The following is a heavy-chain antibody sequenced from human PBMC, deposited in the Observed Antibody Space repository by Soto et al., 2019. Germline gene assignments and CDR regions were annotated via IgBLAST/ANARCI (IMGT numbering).Heavy chain of an antibody. CDR1: GGSISSSSYY. V-gene: IGHV4-39*07. Sequence: PSETLSLTCTVSGGSISSSSYYWGWIRQPPGKGLEWIGSIYYSGSTYYNPSLESRVTISVDTSENQFSLKLDSVTAADTGFYYCARGDYIAAVGTIDYWGQGTQVTVSS. CDR2: IYYSGST. D-gene: IGHD6-13*01. CDR3: ARGDYIAAVGTIDY. J-gene: IGHJ4*02.